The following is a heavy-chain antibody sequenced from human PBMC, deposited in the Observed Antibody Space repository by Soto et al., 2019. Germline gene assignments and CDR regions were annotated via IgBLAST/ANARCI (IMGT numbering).Heavy chain of an antibody. J-gene: IGHJ4*02. V-gene: IGHV4-59*01. CDR2: IFCGGHT. CDR1: GDFLTTYY. D-gene: IGHD6-19*01. CDR3: ARSPQYSSGWNGGFDY. Sequence: SETLSLTCDVSGDFLTTYYWNWIRQSPGKGLEWIGYIFCGGHTNYNPSLRGRATISVDTSKNQFSLKLSSVTAADTAVYYCARSPQYSSGWNGGFDYWGQGTLVTVSS.